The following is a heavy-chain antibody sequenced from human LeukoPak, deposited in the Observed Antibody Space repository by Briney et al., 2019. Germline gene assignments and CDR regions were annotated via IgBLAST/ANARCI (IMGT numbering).Heavy chain of an antibody. D-gene: IGHD4-17*01. CDR3: ARVGTMTTPGNWYFDL. J-gene: IGHJ2*01. V-gene: IGHV4-59*01. CDR2: IYYSGST. Sequence: PSETLSLTCTVSGGSISSYYWSWIRQPPGKGLEWIGYIYYSGSTNYNPSLKSRVTISVDTSKNQFSLKLSSVTAADTAVYYCARVGTMTTPGNWYFDLWGRGTLVTVSS. CDR1: GGSISSYY.